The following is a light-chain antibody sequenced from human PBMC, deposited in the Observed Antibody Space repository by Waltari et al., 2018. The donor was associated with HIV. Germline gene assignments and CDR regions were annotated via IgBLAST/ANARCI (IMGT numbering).Light chain of an antibody. Sequence: VLTQSPATLSLSAGEGATLSCKAGQNVQNFVAWDQLKAGQVPRLLVHDASKRATGVPGRFSGSGSGTDFTLTISGLESEDVAIYYCQQRDVWPPTFGGGTKVEIK. J-gene: IGKJ4*01. CDR1: QNVQNF. CDR2: DAS. V-gene: IGKV3-11*01. CDR3: QQRDVWPPT.